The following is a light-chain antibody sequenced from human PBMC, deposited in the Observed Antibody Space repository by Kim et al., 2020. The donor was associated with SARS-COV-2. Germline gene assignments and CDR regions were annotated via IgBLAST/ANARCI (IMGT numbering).Light chain of an antibody. Sequence: DIQMTQSPSTLSASVGDRVTITCRASQSISSWLAWYQQKPGKAPKILIYKASSLESGVPSRFSGSGSGTEFTLTISSLQPDDFATYYCQQYNSYSPYPCGKGTTLEI. CDR2: KAS. J-gene: IGKJ2*01. CDR1: QSISSW. CDR3: QQYNSYSPYP. V-gene: IGKV1-5*03.